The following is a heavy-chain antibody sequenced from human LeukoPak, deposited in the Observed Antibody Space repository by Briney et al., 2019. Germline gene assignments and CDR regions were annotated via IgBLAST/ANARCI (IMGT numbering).Heavy chain of an antibody. Sequence: ASVKVSCKASGGTFSSYAISWVRQAPGQGLEWMGGIIPIFGTANYAQKFQGRVTITADESTSIAYMELSSLRSEDTAVYYCARDAAMAHSPFDYWGQGTLVTVSS. D-gene: IGHD5-18*01. CDR3: ARDAAMAHSPFDY. CDR1: GGTFSSYA. J-gene: IGHJ4*02. V-gene: IGHV1-69*13. CDR2: IIPIFGTA.